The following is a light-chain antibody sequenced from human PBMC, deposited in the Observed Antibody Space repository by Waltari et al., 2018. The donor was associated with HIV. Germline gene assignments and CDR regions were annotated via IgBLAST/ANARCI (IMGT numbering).Light chain of an antibody. V-gene: IGKV3-20*01. CDR1: QTVSNNY. Sequence: EIVLTQSPGTLSLSPGESATLSCRASQTVSNNYLAWYQQKPGQAPRLLLYGASSRATGIPARFSGSGSATDFILTISRLEPEDFAVYYCQQYDTSAPLTFGGGTKMEIK. CDR3: QQYDTSAPLT. J-gene: IGKJ4*01. CDR2: GAS.